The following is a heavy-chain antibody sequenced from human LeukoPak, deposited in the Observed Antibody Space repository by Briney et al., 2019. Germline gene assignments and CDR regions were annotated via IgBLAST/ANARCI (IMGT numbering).Heavy chain of an antibody. CDR2: LSGSGSSA. Sequence: GGSLRLSCAASGFTFSTYAMSWVRQAPGKGLEWVSGLSGSGSSAYYADSVKGRFTISRDNSKNTLYLQMNSLRPEDTAVYYCAKGLTNLGDDWGQGTLVAVSS. J-gene: IGHJ4*02. V-gene: IGHV3-23*01. D-gene: IGHD3-9*01. CDR3: AKGLTNLGDD. CDR1: GFTFSTYA.